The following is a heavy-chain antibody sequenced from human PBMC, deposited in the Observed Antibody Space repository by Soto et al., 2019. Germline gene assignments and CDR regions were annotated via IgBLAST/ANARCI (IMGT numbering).Heavy chain of an antibody. J-gene: IGHJ4*02. D-gene: IGHD6-19*01. V-gene: IGHV4-34*01. CDR1: GGSFSGYY. Sequence: SETLSLTCAVYGGSFSGYYWSWIRQPPGKGLEWIGEINHSGSTNYNPSLKSRVTISVDTSKNQFSLKLSSVTAADTAVYYCARGTRGYSSGWYDYRGQGTLVTVSS. CDR3: ARGTRGYSSGWYDY. CDR2: INHSGST.